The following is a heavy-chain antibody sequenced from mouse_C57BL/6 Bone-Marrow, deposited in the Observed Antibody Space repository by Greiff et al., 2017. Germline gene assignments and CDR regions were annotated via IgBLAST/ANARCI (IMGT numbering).Heavy chain of an antibody. D-gene: IGHD1-2*01. CDR2: ISSGGSYT. CDR1: GFTFSSYG. V-gene: IGHV5-6*01. J-gene: IGHJ4*01. Sequence: EVQLVESGGDLVKPGGSLKLSCAASGFTFSSYGMSWVRQTPDKRLEWVATISSGGSYTYYPDSVKGRFTISRDNAKNTLYLQMSSLKSEDTAMXYCARRLLRPLDYWGQGTSVTVSS. CDR3: ARRLLRPLDY.